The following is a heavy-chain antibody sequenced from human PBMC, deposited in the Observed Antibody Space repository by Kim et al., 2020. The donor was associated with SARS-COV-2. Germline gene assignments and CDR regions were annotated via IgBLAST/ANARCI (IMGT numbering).Heavy chain of an antibody. J-gene: IGHJ4*02. CDR1: GYTFTSYY. Sequence: ASVKVSCKASGYTFTSYYMHWVRQAPGQGPEWMGIINPSGGSTSYAQKFQGRVTMTRDTSTSTVYMELSSLRSEDTAVYYCARDKDSWFGRFTVDYWGQGTLVTVSS. CDR3: ARDKDSWFGRFTVDY. D-gene: IGHD6-13*01. CDR2: INPSGGST. V-gene: IGHV1-46*01.